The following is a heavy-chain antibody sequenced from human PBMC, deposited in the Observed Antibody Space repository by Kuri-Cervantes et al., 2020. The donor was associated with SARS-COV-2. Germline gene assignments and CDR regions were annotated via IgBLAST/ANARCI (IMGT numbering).Heavy chain of an antibody. CDR1: GFSFSSYA. CDR3: AKDPTATTEYYYAMDV. CDR2: ISGSGTGA. D-gene: IGHD1-7*01. J-gene: IGHJ6*02. V-gene: IGHV3-23*01. Sequence: LSLTGAASGFSFSSYAMSWVRQAPGKGLEWVSVISGSGTGAYYADSVKGRFTISRDNSKNTLYLQMNSLRAEDTAVYFCAKDPTATTEYYYAMDVWGQGTTVTVSS.